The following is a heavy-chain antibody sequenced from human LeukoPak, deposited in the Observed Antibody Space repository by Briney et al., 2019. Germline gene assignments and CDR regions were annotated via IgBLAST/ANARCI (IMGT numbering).Heavy chain of an antibody. CDR1: GGSISSGSYY. Sequence: PSETLSLTCTVSGGSISSGSYYWSWIRQPAGKGLEWIGRIYTSGSTNYNPSLKSRVTISVDTSKNQFSLKLSSVTAADTAVYYCARGLRAYDSSGYYQSPTFDYWGQGTLVTVSS. V-gene: IGHV4-61*02. CDR2: IYTSGST. CDR3: ARGLRAYDSSGYYQSPTFDY. D-gene: IGHD3-22*01. J-gene: IGHJ4*02.